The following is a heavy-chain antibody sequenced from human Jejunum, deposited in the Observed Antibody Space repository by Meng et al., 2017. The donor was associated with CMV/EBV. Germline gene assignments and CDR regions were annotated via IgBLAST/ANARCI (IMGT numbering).Heavy chain of an antibody. V-gene: IGHV4-4*02. CDR2: IYSSGEI. CDR1: ITKNNW. J-gene: IGHJ4*02. D-gene: IGHD2-2*02. Sequence: ITKNNWWNWVRQAPGKGLEWIGEIYSSGEINYNPSLKSRVTISMENSKNQFSLKVNSVTAADTAVYYCARGRTCSITSCYRGPSLDYWGQGTPVTVSS. CDR3: ARGRTCSITSCYRGPSLDY.